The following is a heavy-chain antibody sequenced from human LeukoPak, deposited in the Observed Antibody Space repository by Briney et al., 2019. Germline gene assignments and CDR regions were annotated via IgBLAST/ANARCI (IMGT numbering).Heavy chain of an antibody. D-gene: IGHD1-1*01. J-gene: IGHJ6*02. Sequence: PGGSLRLSCAASGFTFSSYSMNWVRQAPGKGLEWVSFISSSSSYIYYADSVKGRFTISRDNAKNSLYLQMNSLRAEDTAVYYCASAGTANGPMDVWGQGTTVTVS. CDR2: ISSSSSYI. CDR3: ASAGTANGPMDV. V-gene: IGHV3-21*01. CDR1: GFTFSSYS.